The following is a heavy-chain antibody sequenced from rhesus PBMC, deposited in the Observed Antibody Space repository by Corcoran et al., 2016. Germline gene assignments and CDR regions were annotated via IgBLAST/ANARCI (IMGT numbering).Heavy chain of an antibody. V-gene: IGHV4-147*01. CDR3: AREGYGIFDY. Sequence: QVQLQESGPGLVKPSETLPLTCAVSGAPISRNHRRWILQPPGKGLECIGYIYGGSGSTSYNPSLKSRVTISKDTSKNQFSLKLSSVTAADTAVYYCAREGYGIFDYWGQGVLVTVSS. D-gene: IGHD4-29*01. CDR2: IYGGSGST. CDR1: GAPISRNH. J-gene: IGHJ4*01.